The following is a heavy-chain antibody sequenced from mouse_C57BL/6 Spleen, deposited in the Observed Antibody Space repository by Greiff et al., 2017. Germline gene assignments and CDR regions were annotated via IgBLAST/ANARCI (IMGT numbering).Heavy chain of an antibody. CDR3: ATSNPRKGFAY. Sequence: EVQVVESEGGLVQPGRSMKLSCTASGFTFSDYYMAWVRQVPEKGLEWVANIIYDGSSNYYLDSLKSRFIISRDHAKNILYLQMSSLKTEDTATYYCATSNPRKGFAYWGQGTLVTVSA. V-gene: IGHV5-16*01. CDR2: IIYDGSSN. CDR1: GFTFSDYY. D-gene: IGHD4-1*01. J-gene: IGHJ3*01.